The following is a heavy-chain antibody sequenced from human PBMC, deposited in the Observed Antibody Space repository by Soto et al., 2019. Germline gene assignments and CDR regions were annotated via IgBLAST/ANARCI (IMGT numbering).Heavy chain of an antibody. J-gene: IGHJ4*02. CDR2: ISYDGNSK. Sequence: QVQLVESGGGVVQPGRSLRLSCAASGFTFSSHGMHWVRQAPGKGLEWVAVISYDGNSKYYAESVKGRFTISRDNSKNPLYLQMTSLRAEDTAVYYCAKDQVDTSPFDYWGQGTLVTVSS. CDR1: GFTFSSHG. V-gene: IGHV3-30*18. D-gene: IGHD3-9*01. CDR3: AKDQVDTSPFDY.